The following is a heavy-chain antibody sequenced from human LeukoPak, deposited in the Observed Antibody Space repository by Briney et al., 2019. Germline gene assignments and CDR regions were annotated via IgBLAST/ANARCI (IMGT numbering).Heavy chain of an antibody. J-gene: IGHJ3*02. CDR3: AERHKAGIAVAGGAFDI. D-gene: IGHD6-19*01. CDR1: GFTLSDHY. CDR2: INHSGST. V-gene: IGHV4-34*08. Sequence: GSLRLSCAASGFTLSDHYMDWVRQPPGKGLEWIGEINHSGSTNYNPSLKSRVTISVDTSKNQFSLKLSSVTAADTAVYYCAERHKAGIAVAGGAFDIWGQGTMVTVSS.